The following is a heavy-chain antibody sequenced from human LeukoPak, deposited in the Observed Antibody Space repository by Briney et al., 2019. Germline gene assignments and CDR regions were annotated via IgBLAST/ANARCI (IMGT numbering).Heavy chain of an antibody. CDR2: IYTSGST. CDR1: GGSFSGYY. V-gene: IGHV4-59*10. J-gene: IGHJ5*02. D-gene: IGHD3-3*01. Sequence: PSETLSLTCAVYGGSFSGYYWSWIRQPAGKGLEWIGRIYTSGSTNYNPSLKSRVTISVDTSKNQFSLKLSSVTAADTAVYYCARGDGDYDFWSGYGNHNWFDPWGQGTLVTVSS. CDR3: ARGDGDYDFWSGYGNHNWFDP.